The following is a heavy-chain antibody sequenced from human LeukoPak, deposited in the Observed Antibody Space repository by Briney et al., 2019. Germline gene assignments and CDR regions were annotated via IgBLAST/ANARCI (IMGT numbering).Heavy chain of an antibody. CDR1: GFTFSSYA. Sequence: GGSLRLSCAASGFTFSSYAMHWVRQAPGKGLEWVAVISYDGSNKYYADSVKGRFTISRDNSKNTLYLQMNSLRAEDTAVYYCARDRAVAGLCDYWGQGTLVTVSS. V-gene: IGHV3-30-3*01. CDR3: ARDRAVAGLCDY. D-gene: IGHD6-19*01. J-gene: IGHJ4*02. CDR2: ISYDGSNK.